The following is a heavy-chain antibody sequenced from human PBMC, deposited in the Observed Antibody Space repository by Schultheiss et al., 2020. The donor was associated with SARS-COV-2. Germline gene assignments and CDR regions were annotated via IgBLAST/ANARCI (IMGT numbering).Heavy chain of an antibody. Sequence: GGSLRLSCAASGFTFDDYAMHWVRQAPGKGLEWVSSISSSSSYIYYADSVKGRFTISRDNSKNTLYLQMNSLRAEDTAVYYCVRDGYFYGLDVWGQGTTVTVAS. CDR3: VRDGYFYGLDV. V-gene: IGHV3-21*01. J-gene: IGHJ6*02. CDR1: GFTFDDYA. CDR2: ISSSSSYI.